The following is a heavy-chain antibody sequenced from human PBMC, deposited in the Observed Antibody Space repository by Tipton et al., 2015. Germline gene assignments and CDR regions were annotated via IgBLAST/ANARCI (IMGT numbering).Heavy chain of an antibody. D-gene: IGHD3-9*01. CDR2: NSYTGNT. Sequence: TLSLTCAVSAYSISSDYYWGWIRQPPGKGLEWIGYNSYTGNTHYNTSLKSRVTISLDTSKNHFSLTVNSVTAADTAVYYCACQDYDILTRDYQTVDYWGQGTLVTVSS. V-gene: IGHV4-38-2*01. J-gene: IGHJ4*02. CDR3: ACQDYDILTRDYQTVDY. CDR1: AYSISSDYY.